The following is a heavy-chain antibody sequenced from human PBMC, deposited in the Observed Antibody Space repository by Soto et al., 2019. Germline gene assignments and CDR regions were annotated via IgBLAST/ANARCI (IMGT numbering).Heavy chain of an antibody. CDR1: GFTFSSYA. CDR2: ISGSGGST. J-gene: IGHJ4*02. D-gene: IGHD6-13*01. CDR3: GTAACTGRVYFDY. Sequence: EVQLLESGGGLVQPGGSLRLSCAASGFTFSSYAMSWVRQAPGKGLEWVSAISGSGGSTYYADSVKGRFTISRDNSKNKLYRQMNSLRAEDTAVYYCGTAACTGRVYFDYWGQGTLVTVSS. V-gene: IGHV3-23*01.